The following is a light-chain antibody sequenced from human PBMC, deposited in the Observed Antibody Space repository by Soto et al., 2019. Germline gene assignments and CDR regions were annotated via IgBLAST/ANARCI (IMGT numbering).Light chain of an antibody. V-gene: IGLV2-11*01. CDR3: CSYAGLFSWV. CDR1: SSDVGVYDY. CDR2: DVI. J-gene: IGLJ2*01. Sequence: QSALPQPRSVSESPGQSVTISCTGTSSDVGVYDYVSWYQQHPGKAPKLIIFDVIKRPSGVPDRFSGSKSGNTASLTISGLQAEDEADYYCCSYAGLFSWVFGGGTKVTVL.